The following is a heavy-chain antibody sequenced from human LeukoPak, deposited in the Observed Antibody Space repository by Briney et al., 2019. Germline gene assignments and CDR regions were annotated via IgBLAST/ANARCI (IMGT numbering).Heavy chain of an antibody. CDR2: INSDGSST. CDR1: GFTFSSYS. D-gene: IGHD5-12*01. CDR3: ARDIMAFRDYYFDL. V-gene: IGHV3-74*01. J-gene: IGHJ2*01. Sequence: GGSLRLSCAASGFTFSSYSMSWVRQAPGKGLVWVSRINSDGSSTSYADSVKGRFTISRDNAKNSLYLQMNSLRAEDTAIYYCARDIMAFRDYYFDLWGRGTLVTVSS.